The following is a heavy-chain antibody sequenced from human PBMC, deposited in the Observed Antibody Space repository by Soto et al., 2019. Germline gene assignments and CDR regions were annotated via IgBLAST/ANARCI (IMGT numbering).Heavy chain of an antibody. D-gene: IGHD6-13*01. J-gene: IGHJ3*02. CDR2: IYSGGST. CDR3: ARVGDSSSWYENAFEI. CDR1: GFTVSSNY. V-gene: IGHV3-66*01. Sequence: EVQLVESGGGLVQPGGSLRLSCAASGFTVSSNYMSWVRQAPGKGLEWVSVIYSGGSTYYADSVKGRFTISRDNSKNTLYLQMNSLRAEDTAVYYCARVGDSSSWYENAFEIWGQGTMVTVSS.